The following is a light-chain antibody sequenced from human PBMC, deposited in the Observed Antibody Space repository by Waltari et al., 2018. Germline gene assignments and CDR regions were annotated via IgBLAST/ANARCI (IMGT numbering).Light chain of an antibody. J-gene: IGLJ1*01. CDR1: SSDVDGYKY. CDR2: DVS. CDR3: CSYAGSFYV. V-gene: IGLV2-11*01. Sequence: QSALTQPRSVSGSPGQSVTISCTGTSSDVDGYKYFSWYQHHPGKAPKLMIYDVSKRPSGVPDRFSGSKSGNTASLTISGLQAEDEADYYCCSYAGSFYVFGTGTKVTVL.